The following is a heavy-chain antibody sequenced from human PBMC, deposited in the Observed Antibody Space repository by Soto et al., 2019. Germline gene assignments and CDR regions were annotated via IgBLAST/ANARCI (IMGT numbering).Heavy chain of an antibody. CDR3: ARGLPRLTNWFDP. D-gene: IGHD4-17*01. J-gene: IGHJ5*02. CDR1: GGSISRGGYY. V-gene: IGHV4-31*03. CDR2: IYYSGST. Sequence: TSETLSLTCTVSGGSISRGGYYWSWIRQHPGKGLEWIGYIYYSGSTYYNPSLKSRVTISVDTSKNQFSLKLSSVTAADTAVYYCARGLPRLTNWFDPWGQGTLVTVSS.